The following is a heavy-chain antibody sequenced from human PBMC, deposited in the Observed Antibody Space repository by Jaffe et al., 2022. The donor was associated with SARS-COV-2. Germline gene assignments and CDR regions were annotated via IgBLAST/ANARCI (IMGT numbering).Heavy chain of an antibody. D-gene: IGHD5-12*01. Sequence: QVQLQESGPGLVKPSQTLSLTCTISGASITSADYYWSWIRQHPGKGLEFIGYIYYTGSTYYNPSLKSRVTISVDTSKRQFSLDLSSVTAADTAVYYCVRESYDASGVPFYSFDSWGQGTLVTVSS. J-gene: IGHJ4*02. CDR2: IYYTGST. CDR1: GASITSADYY. V-gene: IGHV4-31*03. CDR3: VRESYDASGVPFYSFDS.